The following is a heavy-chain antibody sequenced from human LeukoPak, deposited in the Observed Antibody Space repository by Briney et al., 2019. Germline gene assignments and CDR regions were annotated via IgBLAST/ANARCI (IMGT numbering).Heavy chain of an antibody. Sequence: GALRLSCAASGFTFSSYWMSWVRQAPGKGLEWVANIKQDGSEKYYVDSVKGRFTISRDNAKNSLYLQMNSLRAEDTALYYCAKSYYYDSSGYYYPDTHFDYWGQGTLVTVSS. J-gene: IGHJ4*02. D-gene: IGHD3-22*01. CDR2: IKQDGSEK. V-gene: IGHV3-7*03. CDR3: AKSYYYDSSGYYYPDTHFDY. CDR1: GFTFSSYW.